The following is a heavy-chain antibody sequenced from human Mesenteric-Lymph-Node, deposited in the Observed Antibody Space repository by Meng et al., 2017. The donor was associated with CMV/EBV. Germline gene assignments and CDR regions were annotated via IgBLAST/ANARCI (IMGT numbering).Heavy chain of an antibody. J-gene: IGHJ6*02. D-gene: IGHD2-2*01. Sequence: SETLSLTCTVSGASITSYYWSWIRQPPGKGLEWIAYIYNSGSTNYNPSLKSRVTISVDTSKNQFSLKLSSVTAADTAVYYCARDYVVPAAIGYYYYYGMDVWGQGTTVTVSS. CDR1: GASITSYY. V-gene: IGHV4-59*01. CDR2: IYNSGST. CDR3: ARDYVVPAAIGYYYYYGMDV.